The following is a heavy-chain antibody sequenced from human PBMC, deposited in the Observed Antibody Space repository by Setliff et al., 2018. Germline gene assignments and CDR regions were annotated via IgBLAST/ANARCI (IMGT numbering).Heavy chain of an antibody. CDR3: ARDKLRFLENWFDP. V-gene: IGHV3-21*01. D-gene: IGHD3-3*01. CDR2: ISSSSSYI. Sequence: LRLSCAASGFTFSSYSMNWVRQAPGKGLEWVSSISSSSSYIYYADSVKGRFTISRDNAKNSLYLQMNSLRAEDTAVYYCARDKLRFLENWFDPWGQGTQVTVSS. J-gene: IGHJ5*02. CDR1: GFTFSSYS.